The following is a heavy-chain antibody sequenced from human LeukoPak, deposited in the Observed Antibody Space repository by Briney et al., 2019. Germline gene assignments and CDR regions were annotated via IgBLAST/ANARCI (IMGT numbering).Heavy chain of an antibody. CDR1: GGSISSGGYS. J-gene: IGHJ3*02. V-gene: IGHV4-30-2*01. CDR3: ARAGYCSSTSCLDAFDI. Sequence: SQTLSLTCAVSGGSISSGGYSWRWIRQPPGKGLEWIGYIYHSGSTYYNPSLKSRGTISVDRSKNQCSLKLSSVTAADTAVYYCARAGYCSSTSCLDAFDIWGQGTMVTVSS. CDR2: IYHSGST. D-gene: IGHD2-2*01.